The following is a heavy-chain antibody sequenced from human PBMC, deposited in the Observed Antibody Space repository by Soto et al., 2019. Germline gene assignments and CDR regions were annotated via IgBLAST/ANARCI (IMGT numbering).Heavy chain of an antibody. V-gene: IGHV3-11*05. CDR1: GFTFSDYY. CDR3: ARGSQRYYCDSSAYYYGMDV. J-gene: IGHJ6*02. D-gene: IGHD3-22*01. CDR2: ISSSSSYT. Sequence: QVQLVESGGGLVKPGGSLRLSCAASGFTFSDYYMSWIRQAPGKGLEWVSYISSSSSYTNYADSVKGRFTISRDNAKNSLYLQMNSLRAEDTAVYYCARGSQRYYCDSSAYYYGMDVWGQGTTVTVSS.